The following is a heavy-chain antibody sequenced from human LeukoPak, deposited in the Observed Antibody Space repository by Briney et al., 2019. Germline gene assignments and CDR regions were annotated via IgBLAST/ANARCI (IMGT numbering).Heavy chain of an antibody. D-gene: IGHD3-9*01. V-gene: IGHV3-74*03. CDR2: ISSDGSVT. CDR3: AKDESHDILTGYYRPQPFDY. J-gene: IGHJ4*02. Sequence: PGGSLRLSCAASGFTFSGYWMHWVRQAPGKGLVWVSYISSDGSVTTYADSVKGRFTISRDNSKNTLYLQMNSLRSEDRAVYYCAKDESHDILTGYYRPQPFDYWGQGTLVTVSS. CDR1: GFTFSGYW.